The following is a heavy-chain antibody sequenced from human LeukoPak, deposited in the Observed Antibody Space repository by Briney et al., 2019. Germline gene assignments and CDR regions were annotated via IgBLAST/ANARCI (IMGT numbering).Heavy chain of an antibody. D-gene: IGHD3-22*01. CDR2: IYYTGTT. CDR3: ARGRGDSRGTSFDY. J-gene: IGHJ4*02. CDR1: GGSISTYH. Sequence: PSETLSLTCTVSGGSISTYHWSWIRQPPGKGLEWIAYIYYTGTTTYNPSLKSRVTISIDTSRNQFSLNLNSVTAADTAVYYCARGRGDSRGTSFDYWGQGTLVTVSS. V-gene: IGHV4-59*01.